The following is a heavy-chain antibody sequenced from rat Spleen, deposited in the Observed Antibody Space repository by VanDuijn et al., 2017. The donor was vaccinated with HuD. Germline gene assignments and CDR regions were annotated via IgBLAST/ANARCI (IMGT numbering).Heavy chain of an antibody. V-gene: IGHV5-7*01. J-gene: IGHJ2*01. CDR2: VSYDGSRT. CDR1: GFTFSDHN. CDR3: TREAGIPFHYFDF. D-gene: IGHD1-4*01. Sequence: EVQLVESGGGLVQPGRSLKLSCAASGFTFSDHNMAWVRQAPKKGLEWVATVSYDGSRTYYRDSVKGRFTISRDNAKSTLYLQMDSLRSEDTATYYCTREAGIPFHYFDFWGQGVMVTVSS.